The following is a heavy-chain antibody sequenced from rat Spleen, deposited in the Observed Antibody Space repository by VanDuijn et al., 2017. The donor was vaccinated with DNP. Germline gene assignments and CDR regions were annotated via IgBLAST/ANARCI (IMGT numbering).Heavy chain of an antibody. J-gene: IGHJ2*01. CDR3: VRLWSLCDD. D-gene: IGHD1-3*01. CDR2: VSYDVSIT. V-gene: IGHV5-17*01. CDR1: AFDLSVYD. Sequence: EVQLVVSGGGLVQPGRALRLSGAASAFDLSVYDMAWVCQTSKKGLGGVAIVSYDVSITYYRDAVKGRFTISRDNAKGTLDLQMDSLRSEDTATYYCVRLWSLCDDWGQGVMVTVSS.